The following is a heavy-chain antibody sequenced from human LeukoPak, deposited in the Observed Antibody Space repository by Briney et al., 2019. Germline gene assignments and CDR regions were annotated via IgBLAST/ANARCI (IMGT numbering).Heavy chain of an antibody. Sequence: ASVKVSCKASGYTFTSYGISWVRQAPGQGLEWMGWISAYNGNTNYAQKLQGRVTMTTDTSTSTAYMELRSLRPDDTAVYYCARETYSNILTGTDYWGPGTLVTVSS. J-gene: IGHJ4*02. CDR2: ISAYNGNT. CDR3: ARETYSNILTGTDY. V-gene: IGHV1-18*01. CDR1: GYTFTSYG. D-gene: IGHD3-9*01.